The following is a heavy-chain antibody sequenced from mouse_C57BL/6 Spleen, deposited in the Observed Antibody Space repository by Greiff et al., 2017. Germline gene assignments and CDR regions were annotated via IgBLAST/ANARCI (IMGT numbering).Heavy chain of an antibody. Sequence: VQLQQSGAELVKPGASVKISCKASGYTFTDSYINWVKQRPGQGLAWIGKIGPGSGSTYYNEKFKGKATLTADKSSSTAYMQLSSLTSEDSAVXFCARKGDYYGSSYVGSAMDYWGQGTSVTVSS. J-gene: IGHJ4*01. CDR2: IGPGSGST. CDR1: GYTFTDSY. CDR3: ARKGDYYGSSYVGSAMDY. D-gene: IGHD1-1*01. V-gene: IGHV1-77*01.